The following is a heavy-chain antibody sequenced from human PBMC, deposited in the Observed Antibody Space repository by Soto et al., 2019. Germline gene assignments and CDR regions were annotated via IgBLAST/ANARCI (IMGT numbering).Heavy chain of an antibody. Sequence: SETLSLTCTVSGGSISSYYWSWIRQHPGKGLEWIGYIYYSGSTYYNPSLKSRVTISVDTSKNQFSLKLSSVTAADTAVYYCARDRVYSYPYYYYGMDVWGQGTTVTVSS. J-gene: IGHJ6*02. D-gene: IGHD5-18*01. V-gene: IGHV4-59*06. CDR3: ARDRVYSYPYYYYGMDV. CDR2: IYYSGST. CDR1: GGSISSYY.